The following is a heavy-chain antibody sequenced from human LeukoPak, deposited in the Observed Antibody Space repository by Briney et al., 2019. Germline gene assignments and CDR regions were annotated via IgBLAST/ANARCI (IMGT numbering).Heavy chain of an antibody. V-gene: IGHV4-61*01. CDR1: GGSISSGSYY. D-gene: IGHD3-22*01. J-gene: IGHJ4*02. CDR3: ARERLGYYDRSGLDY. CDR2: IYYSGST. Sequence: PSETLSLTCTVSGGSISSGSYYWGWIRQPPGKGLEWIGYIYYSGSTNYNPSLKSRVTTSVDTSKNQFSLKLSSVTAADTAVYYCARERLGYYDRSGLDYWGQGTLVTVSS.